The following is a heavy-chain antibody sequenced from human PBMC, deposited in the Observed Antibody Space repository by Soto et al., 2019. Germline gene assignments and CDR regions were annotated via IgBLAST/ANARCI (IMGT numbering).Heavy chain of an antibody. Sequence: AGGSLRLSCAASGFTFRSYPMHWVRQGPGKGLEWVAVISYDGSKKYYADSVKGRFTISRDNSMNTLYLQMNGLRGEDTAVYYCARLLRSIAVAGHLDYWGQGTLVTVS. CDR3: ARLLRSIAVAGHLDY. D-gene: IGHD6-19*01. CDR1: GFTFRSYP. V-gene: IGHV3-30-3*01. CDR2: ISYDGSKK. J-gene: IGHJ4*02.